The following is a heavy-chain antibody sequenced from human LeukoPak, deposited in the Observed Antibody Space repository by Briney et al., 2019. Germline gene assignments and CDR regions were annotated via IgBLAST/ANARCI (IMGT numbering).Heavy chain of an antibody. CDR2: IYYSGSR. V-gene: IGHV4-59*08. Sequence: PSETLSLTCTVSGVSISSDYRSWIRLPPGKGLEWIGYIYYSGSRNYNPSLKSRVTMSVDTSKNQFSLKLTSVTAADTAVYYCARRLRQNLFDPWGQGTLVTVSS. J-gene: IGHJ5*02. CDR1: GVSISSDY. D-gene: IGHD4-17*01. CDR3: ARRLRQNLFDP.